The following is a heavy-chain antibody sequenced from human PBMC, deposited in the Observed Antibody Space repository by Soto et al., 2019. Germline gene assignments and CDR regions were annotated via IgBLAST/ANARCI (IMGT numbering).Heavy chain of an antibody. Sequence: SETLSLTCTVSGGSISSGDYYWSWIRQPPGKGLEWIGYIYYSGSTNYNPSLKIRVTISVDTSKSQFSLKLSTVTAADTAVYYCAREDSTIFGVVAEFDPWGQGTMVTVSS. V-gene: IGHV4-30-4*01. D-gene: IGHD3-3*01. CDR1: GGSISSGDYY. CDR2: IYYSGST. CDR3: AREDSTIFGVVAEFDP. J-gene: IGHJ5*02.